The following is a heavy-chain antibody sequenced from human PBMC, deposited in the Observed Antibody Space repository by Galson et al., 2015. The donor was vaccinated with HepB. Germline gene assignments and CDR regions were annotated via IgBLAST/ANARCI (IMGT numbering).Heavy chain of an antibody. CDR1: GYSFTSYW. CDR2: IDPNNSYT. Sequence: QSGAEVKKPGEYLRISCTGSGYSFTSYWISWVRQMPGKGLEWMGRIDPNNSYTNYSPSFQGHDTISADKSISTAYLQWSSLKASDHAMYYCARRLDTVMAPFHAFDIWGQGTMVTVSS. CDR3: ARRLDTVMAPFHAFDI. J-gene: IGHJ3*02. V-gene: IGHV5-10-1*01. D-gene: IGHD5-18*01.